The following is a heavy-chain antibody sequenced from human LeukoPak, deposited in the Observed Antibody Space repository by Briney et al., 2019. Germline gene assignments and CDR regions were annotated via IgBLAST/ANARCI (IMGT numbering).Heavy chain of an antibody. CDR3: ARDIFNYVDYVTDFDF. J-gene: IGHJ4*02. CDR1: GYTFTSFG. CDR2: ISAYNGNT. Sequence: GASVKVSCKASGYTFTSFGISWVRQAPGQGLEWMGWISAYNGNTNFAQRFQGRVTMTTDTSTSTAYMELRSLRSDDTAVYYCARDIFNYVDYVTDFDFWGQGTLVTVSS. V-gene: IGHV1-18*01. D-gene: IGHD4-17*01.